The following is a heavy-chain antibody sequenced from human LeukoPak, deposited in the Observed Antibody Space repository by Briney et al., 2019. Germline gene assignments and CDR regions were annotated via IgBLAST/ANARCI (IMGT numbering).Heavy chain of an antibody. Sequence: PGGSLRLSCAASGFTFSNYEMNWVRQAPGKGLEWVSYISSSGSTTYYADSVKGRFTISRDNAKNSLYLQMNSLRVEDTAVYYCARELGGQRVWAYNWFDPWGQGTLVTVSS. CDR1: GFTFSNYE. J-gene: IGHJ5*02. V-gene: IGHV3-48*03. D-gene: IGHD3-16*01. CDR2: ISSSGSTT. CDR3: ARELGGQRVWAYNWFDP.